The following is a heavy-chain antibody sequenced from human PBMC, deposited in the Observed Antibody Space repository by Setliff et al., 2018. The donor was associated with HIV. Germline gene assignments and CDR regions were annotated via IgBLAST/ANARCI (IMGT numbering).Heavy chain of an antibody. D-gene: IGHD3-22*01. J-gene: IGHJ4*02. V-gene: IGHV4-30-4*08. Sequence: PSETLSLTCTVSGGSISSSTYYWGWIRQPPGKGLEWIGYIYYTGSTYYNPSPKSRVTISVDTSKNQFSLKLSSVTPADTAVYYCARRVVITTGSYYFDYWGQGTLVTVSS. CDR1: GGSISSSTYY. CDR2: IYYTGST. CDR3: ARRVVITTGSYYFDY.